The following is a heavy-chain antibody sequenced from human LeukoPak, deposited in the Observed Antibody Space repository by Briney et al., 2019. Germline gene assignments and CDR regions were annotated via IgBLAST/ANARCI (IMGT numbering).Heavy chain of an antibody. CDR3: TRKYTSSWSFDY. Sequence: SETLSLTCTVSGGSISSYYWSWIRQPPGKGREWIGYIYYSGSTDYNPSLKSRITISVDTSKNQFSLKLISLTAADTAVYYCTRKYTSSWSFDYWGQGTLVTVSS. J-gene: IGHJ4*02. CDR2: IYYSGST. CDR1: GGSISSYY. V-gene: IGHV4-59*08. D-gene: IGHD6-13*01.